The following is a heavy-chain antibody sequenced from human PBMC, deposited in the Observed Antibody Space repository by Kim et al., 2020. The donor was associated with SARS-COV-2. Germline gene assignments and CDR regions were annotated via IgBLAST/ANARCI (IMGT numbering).Heavy chain of an antibody. CDR3: ARVLFSYRTSSVGWLDP. CDR2: ISNDGKNN. J-gene: IGHJ5*02. V-gene: IGHV3-30*09. Sequence: GGSLRLSCAASKFTISDYAFHWVRQAPGKGLEWLAVISNDGKNNFYADSVKGRFAVSRDNSNNTLSLEMKSLRTEDTATYYCARVLFSYRTSSVGWLDPWGPGTLVTVSA. CDR1: KFTISDYA. D-gene: IGHD6-6*01.